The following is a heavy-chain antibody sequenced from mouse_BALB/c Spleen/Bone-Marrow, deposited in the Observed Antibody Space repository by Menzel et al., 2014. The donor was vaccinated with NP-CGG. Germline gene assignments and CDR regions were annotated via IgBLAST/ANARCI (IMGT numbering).Heavy chain of an antibody. CDR2: IWAGGRT. CDR1: GLSFTSSG. J-gene: IGHJ2*01. CDR3: AIVMRYDSYLNY. Sequence: VKLVESGPGLVAPSQSLSITCTVSGLSFTSSGVHWVRQPPGMGLEWLGVIWAGGRTNYNSALMSRPGIGQHNSKSQVFSKRSSLQTDNTTMYYCAIVMRYDSYLNYWAKAPLSQSPQ. D-gene: IGHD2-14*01. V-gene: IGHV2-9*02.